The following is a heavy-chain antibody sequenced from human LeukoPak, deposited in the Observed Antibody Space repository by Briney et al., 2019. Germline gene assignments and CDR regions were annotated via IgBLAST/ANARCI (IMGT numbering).Heavy chain of an antibody. CDR3: ARGSRWLQSYFDY. CDR1: GGSVSSNNW. D-gene: IGHD5-24*01. J-gene: IGHJ4*02. V-gene: IGHV4-4*02. CDR2: IYHSGST. Sequence: SETLSLTCAVSGGSVSSNNWWGWVRQPPGKGLEWIGEIYHSGSTNYNPSLKSRVTISVDKSKNQFSLTLSSVTAADTAVYYCARGSRWLQSYFDYWGQGTLVTVSS.